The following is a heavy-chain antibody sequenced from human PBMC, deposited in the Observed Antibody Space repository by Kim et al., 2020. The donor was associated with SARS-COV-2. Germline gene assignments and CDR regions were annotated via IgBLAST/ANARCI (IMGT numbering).Heavy chain of an antibody. V-gene: IGHV1-2*02. CDR3: ARVLGVNQFDP. CDR2: IIPNTGDT. CDR1: GYSFTAYY. Sequence: ASVKVSCKASGYSFTAYYIHWVRQAPGQGLEWMGWIIPNTGDTKYGQKFQGRVTMTRDTSIRTAYMELSRLSFDDTAVYYCARVLGVNQFDPWGQGTLVT. D-gene: IGHD3-10*01. J-gene: IGHJ5*02.